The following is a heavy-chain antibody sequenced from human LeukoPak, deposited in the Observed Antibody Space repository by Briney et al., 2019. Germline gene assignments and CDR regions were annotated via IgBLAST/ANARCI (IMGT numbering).Heavy chain of an antibody. J-gene: IGHJ1*01. V-gene: IGHV3-23*01. D-gene: IGHD3-22*01. CDR1: GFTFSTYA. CDR3: VKASAGYYDTSGYPFQH. Sequence: PGGSLRLSCAASGFTFSTYAMSWVRQAPGKGLEWVSAISGSGGSTYYADSVKGRFTISRDNSKNTLYLQMNSLRGEDTAVYHCVKASAGYYDTSGYPFQHWGQGTLVTVSS. CDR2: ISGSGGST.